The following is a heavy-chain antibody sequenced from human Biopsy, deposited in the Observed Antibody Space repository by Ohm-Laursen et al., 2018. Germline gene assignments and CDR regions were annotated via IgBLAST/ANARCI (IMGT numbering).Heavy chain of an antibody. J-gene: IGHJ6*02. V-gene: IGHV1-69*10. CDR2: IIPILGTV. Sequence: SVKVSCKLSSATFTTSGIGWARQVPGQGLGWMAWIIPILGTVDYGQNFQGKITIRSNTSTTCLALTSLRYDDTAVYYSARGDIGGIGLDVWGQGTTVTVSS. D-gene: IGHD3-10*01. CDR3: ARGDIGGIGLDV. CDR1: SATFTTSG.